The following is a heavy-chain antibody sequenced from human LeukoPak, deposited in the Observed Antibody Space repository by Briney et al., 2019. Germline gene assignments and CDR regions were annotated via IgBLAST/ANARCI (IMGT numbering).Heavy chain of an antibody. Sequence: GGSLRLSCAASGFTFSSYAMSWVRQAPGKGLERVSVIGGSGGSTYYADSVKGRFTISRDNSKNTLYLQMSSLRAEDTAVYYCAKKKRELRGFDYWGQGTLVTVSS. D-gene: IGHD1-7*01. J-gene: IGHJ4*02. CDR3: AKKKRELRGFDY. CDR2: IGGSGGST. V-gene: IGHV3-23*01. CDR1: GFTFSSYA.